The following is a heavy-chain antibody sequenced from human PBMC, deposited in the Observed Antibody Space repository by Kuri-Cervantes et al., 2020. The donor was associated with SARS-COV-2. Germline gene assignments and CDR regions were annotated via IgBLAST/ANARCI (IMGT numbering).Heavy chain of an antibody. CDR1: GFTFSSYG. CDR2: IWYDGSNK. CDR3: ARDPGGDLLLQYYYGMDV. D-gene: IGHD2-15*01. V-gene: IGHV3-33*01. J-gene: IGHJ6*02. Sequence: GESLKISCAASGFTFSSYGMHWVRQAPGKGLEWVAVIWYDGSNKYYADSVKGRFTISRDNSKNTLYLQMNSLRAEDTDVYYCARDPGGDLLLQYYYGMDVWGQGTTVTVSS.